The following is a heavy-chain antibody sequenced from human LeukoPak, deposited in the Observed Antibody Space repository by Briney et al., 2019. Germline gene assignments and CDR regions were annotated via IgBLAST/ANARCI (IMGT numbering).Heavy chain of an antibody. CDR3: ARHLKKNGYNYYFDY. D-gene: IGHD5-24*01. Sequence: SETLSLTCTVSGGSINAYYWSWIRQPPGKGLEWIGYISYSGDTNYNPSLKSRVTISVDTSRNQFSLRLSSVTATDTAVYYCARHLKKNGYNYYFDYWGHGTLVTVTS. CDR2: ISYSGDT. CDR1: GGSINAYY. J-gene: IGHJ4*01. V-gene: IGHV4-59*08.